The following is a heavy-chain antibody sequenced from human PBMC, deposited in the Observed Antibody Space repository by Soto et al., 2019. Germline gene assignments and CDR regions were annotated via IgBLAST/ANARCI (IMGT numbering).Heavy chain of an antibody. CDR3: AGDPGRYFDWRGAFDI. V-gene: IGHV1-18*01. CDR1: GYTFTSYG. Sequence: QVQLVQSGAEVKKPGASVKVSCKASGYTFTSYGISWVRQAPGQGLEWMGWISAYNGNTNYAQKPKGRDTMTTATATRTAYMGVRGLRSDDTAVYYCAGDPGRYFDWRGAFDIWGQGTMVTVSS. D-gene: IGHD3-9*01. CDR2: ISAYNGNT. J-gene: IGHJ3*02.